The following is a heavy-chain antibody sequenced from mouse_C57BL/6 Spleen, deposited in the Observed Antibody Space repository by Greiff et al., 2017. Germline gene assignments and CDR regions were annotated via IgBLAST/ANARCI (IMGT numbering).Heavy chain of an antibody. CDR2: IWTGGGT. D-gene: IGHD2-4*01. J-gene: IGHJ3*01. CDR1: GFSLTSYA. V-gene: IGHV2-9-1*01. CDR3: ARGGIYYDSEGFAY. Sequence: VQLQQSGPGLVAPSQSLSITCTVSGFSLTSYAISWVRQPPGKGLEWLGVIWTGGGTNYNSAFKSKLSISKDNSKSQVFLKMNSLQTDDTARYYCARGGIYYDSEGFAYWGQGTLVTVSA.